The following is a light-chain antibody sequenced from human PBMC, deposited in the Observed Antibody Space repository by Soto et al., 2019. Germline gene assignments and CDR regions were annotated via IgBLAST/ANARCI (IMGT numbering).Light chain of an antibody. CDR1: SSNIGSNY. V-gene: IGLV1-47*01. J-gene: IGLJ3*02. Sequence: QSVLTQPPSASGTPGQRVTISCSGSSSNIGSNYVYWYQQLPGTAPKLLIYRNNQRTSGVPDRFSGSKSGTSASLAISGLRSEDEADYYCAAWDDSLSGGGFGGGTKLTVL. CDR3: AAWDDSLSGGG. CDR2: RNN.